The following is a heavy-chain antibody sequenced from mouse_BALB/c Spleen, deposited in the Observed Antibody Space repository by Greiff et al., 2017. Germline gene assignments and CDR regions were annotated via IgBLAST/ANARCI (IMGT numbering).Heavy chain of an antibody. CDR2: IWAGGST. D-gene: IGHD1-1*01. CDR1: GFSLTSYG. J-gene: IGHJ4*01. V-gene: IGHV2-9*02. Sequence: VQGVESGPGLVAPSQSLSITCTVSGFSLTSYGVHWVRQPPGKGLEWLGVIWAGGSTNYNSALMSRLSISKDNSKSQVFLKMNSLQTDDTAMYYCARYYYGSSDYAMDYWGQGTSVTVSS. CDR3: ARYYYGSSDYAMDY.